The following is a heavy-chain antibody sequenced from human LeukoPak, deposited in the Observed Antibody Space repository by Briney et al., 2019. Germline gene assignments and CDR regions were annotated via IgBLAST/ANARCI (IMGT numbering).Heavy chain of an antibody. Sequence: PGGSLRLSCAASGFTFSSYSMNWVRQAPGKGLEWVSGISWNSGSIGYADSVKGRFTISRDNAKNSLYLQMNSLRAEDTALYYCAKEGIVLRYFDWLSYFDYWGQGTLVTVSS. V-gene: IGHV3-9*01. D-gene: IGHD3-9*01. CDR3: AKEGIVLRYFDWLSYFDY. CDR1: GFTFSSYS. CDR2: ISWNSGSI. J-gene: IGHJ4*02.